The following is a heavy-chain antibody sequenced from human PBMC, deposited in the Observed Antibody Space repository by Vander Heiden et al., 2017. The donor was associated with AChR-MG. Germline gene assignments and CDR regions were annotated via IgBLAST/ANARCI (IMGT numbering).Heavy chain of an antibody. CDR2: IWYDGSSK. J-gene: IGHJ4*02. CDR1: GSSLSSYV. Sequence: QVQLVESGGGVVQPGRSLRLSCAASGSSLSSYVMHWARQAPGKGLEWVAVIWYDGSSKYYADSVRGRFTVSRDNSKNTLFLQMSSLRAEDTALYYCARVRSCTSTNCLNFDYWGQGTLVTVSS. D-gene: IGHD2-2*01. V-gene: IGHV3-33*01. CDR3: ARVRSCTSTNCLNFDY.